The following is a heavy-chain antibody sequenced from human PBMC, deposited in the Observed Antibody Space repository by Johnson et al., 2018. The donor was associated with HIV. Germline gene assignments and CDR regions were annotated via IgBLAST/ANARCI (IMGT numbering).Heavy chain of an antibody. CDR1: GFTFSSYA. V-gene: IGHV3-23*04. CDR2: ISGSGGST. J-gene: IGHJ3*02. Sequence: VQLVESGGGLVQPGGSLRLSCAASGFTFSSYAMSWVRQAPGKGLEWVSAISGSGGSTYYADSVKGRFTISRDNSKNTLYVQMNSLRDEDTAVYYCARDNGAVAGPEGAFDIWGQGTLVTVSS. CDR3: ARDNGAVAGPEGAFDI. D-gene: IGHD6-19*01.